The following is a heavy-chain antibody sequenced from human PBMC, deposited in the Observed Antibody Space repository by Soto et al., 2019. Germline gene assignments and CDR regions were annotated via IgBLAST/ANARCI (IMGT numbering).Heavy chain of an antibody. CDR3: ARLKQLVLDALGFDY. D-gene: IGHD6-13*01. CDR2: IHYSGST. Sequence: HSETLSLTCTVSGDSISSYYWSWIRQPPGKGLEWIGYIHYSGSTNYNPSLKSRVTISVDTSKNQFSLKLSAVTAADTAVYYCARLKQLVLDALGFDYWGQGTLVTVSS. V-gene: IGHV4-59*08. CDR1: GDSISSYY. J-gene: IGHJ4*02.